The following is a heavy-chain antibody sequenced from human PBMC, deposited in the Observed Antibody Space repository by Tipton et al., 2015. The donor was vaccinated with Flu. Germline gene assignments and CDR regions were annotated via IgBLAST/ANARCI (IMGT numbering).Heavy chain of an antibody. CDR3: TTDRPETYYYDSSGYYHYYYYGMDV. V-gene: IGHV3-15*01. D-gene: IGHD3-22*01. CDR1: GFTFSNAW. CDR2: TKSKTDGGTT. J-gene: IGHJ6*02. Sequence: AASGFTFSNAWMSWVRQAPGKGLEWVGRTKSKTDGGTTDYAAPVKGRFTISRDDPKNTLYLQMNSLKTEDTAVYYCTTDRPETYYYDSSGYYHYYYYGMDVWGQGTTVTVSS.